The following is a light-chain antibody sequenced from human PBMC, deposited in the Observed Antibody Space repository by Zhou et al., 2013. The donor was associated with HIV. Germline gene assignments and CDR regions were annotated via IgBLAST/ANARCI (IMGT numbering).Light chain of an antibody. Sequence: DIQMTQSPTSLSASVGDRVTITCRPSQTIDNYLNWYQRKPGKAPKLLIYGASILHSGVPSRFSGSGYGTDFTLTISSLQPEDFANYYCQQSYTTPETFGGGTKVEIK. V-gene: IGKV1-39*01. J-gene: IGKJ4*01. CDR3: QQSYTTPET. CDR1: QTIDNY. CDR2: GAS.